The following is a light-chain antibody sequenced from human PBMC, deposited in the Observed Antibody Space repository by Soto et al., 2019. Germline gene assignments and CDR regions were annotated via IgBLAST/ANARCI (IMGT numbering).Light chain of an antibody. CDR1: ESVSSN. CDR2: DTS. CDR3: QQYNNWPRT. J-gene: IGKJ1*01. Sequence: EIVMTQSPAILSVSPGERATLSCRASESVSSNLAWYQQKPGQAPRLLIYDTSIRATGVPARFSGSRSGAEFTLTISSLQSEDFAVYYCQQYNNWPRTFGQGTKVDI. V-gene: IGKV3-15*01.